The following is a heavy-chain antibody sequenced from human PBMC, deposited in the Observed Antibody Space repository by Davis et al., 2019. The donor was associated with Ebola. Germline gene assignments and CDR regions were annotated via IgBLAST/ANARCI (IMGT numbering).Heavy chain of an antibody. D-gene: IGHD6-19*01. CDR3: ATTPQYSSGQNKPFDY. V-gene: IGHV3-23*01. CDR1: GFTFGSFW. J-gene: IGHJ4*02. Sequence: GGSLRLSCAASGFTFGSFWMSWVRQAPGKGLEWVSTLGTSADTYYADSVKGRFTISRDNSKNTLYLQMNSLRAEDTAVYYCATTPQYSSGQNKPFDYWGQGTLVTVSS. CDR2: LGTSADT.